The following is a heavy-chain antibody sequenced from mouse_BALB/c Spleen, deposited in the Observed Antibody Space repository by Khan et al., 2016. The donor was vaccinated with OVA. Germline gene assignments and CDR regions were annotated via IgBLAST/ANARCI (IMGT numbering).Heavy chain of an antibody. CDR2: IWGDGST. Sequence: QVQLKESGPGLVAPSQSLSITCTVSGFSLTGYGVNWVRQPPGKGLEWLGMIWGDGSTDYNSALKSRLNLSKDNSKSQVFLKMDSLQTDDTASYYCASAYYGNYREAMDYWGQGTSVTVSS. CDR1: GFSLTGYG. V-gene: IGHV2-6-7*01. D-gene: IGHD2-10*01. CDR3: ASAYYGNYREAMDY. J-gene: IGHJ4*01.